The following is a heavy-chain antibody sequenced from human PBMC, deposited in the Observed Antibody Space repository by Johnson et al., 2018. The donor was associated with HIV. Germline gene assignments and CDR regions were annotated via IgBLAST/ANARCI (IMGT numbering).Heavy chain of an antibody. CDR3: AKDDSPSGAFDI. CDR1: GFTFSSYA. Sequence: QMMLVESGGGLVQPGRSLRLSCAASGFTFSSYAMHWVRQAPGKGLEWVANIKQDGSEKYYADSVKGRFTISRDNSKNTLYVQMNSLRVEDTAVYYCAKDDSPSGAFDIWGQGTMVTVSS. CDR2: IKQDGSEK. D-gene: IGHD3-10*01. J-gene: IGHJ3*02. V-gene: IGHV3-30*04.